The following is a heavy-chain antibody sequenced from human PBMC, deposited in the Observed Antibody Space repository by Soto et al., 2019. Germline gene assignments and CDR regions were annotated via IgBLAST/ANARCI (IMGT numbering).Heavy chain of an antibody. Sequence: GESLKISCKGSGYSFTNYWISWVRQMPGKSLEVKGRIDPSDSYTNYSPSFQGHVTISADKSISTAYLQWSSLKASDTAMYYCARLPYGLVVGYYYYGMDVWGQGTTVTVSS. J-gene: IGHJ6*02. CDR1: GYSFTNYW. V-gene: IGHV5-10-1*01. CDR2: IDPSDSYT. CDR3: ARLPYGLVVGYYYYGMDV. D-gene: IGHD2-2*01.